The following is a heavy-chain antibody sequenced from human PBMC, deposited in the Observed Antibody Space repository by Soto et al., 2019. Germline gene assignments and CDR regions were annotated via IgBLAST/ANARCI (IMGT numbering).Heavy chain of an antibody. D-gene: IGHD3-22*01. V-gene: IGHV1-2*04. CDR1: GYTFTGYY. CDR2: INPNSGGT. Sequence: SGKVCCKASGYTFTGYYMHWVRQAPGQGLEWMGWINPNSGGTNYAQKFQGWVTMTRDTSISTAYRELSRLRSDDTDVYYCARARQYYHDSSCYYSSAFDIWGQGTMVTVSS. J-gene: IGHJ3*02. CDR3: ARARQYYHDSSCYYSSAFDI.